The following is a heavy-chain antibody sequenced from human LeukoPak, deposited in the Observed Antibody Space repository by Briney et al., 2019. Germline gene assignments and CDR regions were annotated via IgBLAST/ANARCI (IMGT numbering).Heavy chain of an antibody. Sequence: SVKVSCKASGGTFSSYAISWVRQAPGQGLEWMGRIIPIFGTANCAQKFQGRVTITTDESTSTAYMELSSLRSEDTAVYYCASDYSNYPHYYYMDVWGKGTTVTVSS. V-gene: IGHV1-69*05. J-gene: IGHJ6*03. CDR1: GGTFSSYA. CDR3: ASDYSNYPHYYYMDV. CDR2: IIPIFGTA. D-gene: IGHD4-11*01.